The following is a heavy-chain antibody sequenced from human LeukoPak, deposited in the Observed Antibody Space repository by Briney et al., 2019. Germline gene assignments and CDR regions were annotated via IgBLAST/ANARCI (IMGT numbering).Heavy chain of an antibody. J-gene: IGHJ6*02. CDR1: GGTFSSYA. Sequence: SVKVSCKASGGTFSSYATSWVRQAPGQGLEWMGGIIPTFGTANYAQKFQGRATLTRATSTGTVFMELSSLRSEDTAVYYCASVYKHGMDVWGQGTTVIVSS. V-gene: IGHV1-69*05. CDR2: IIPTFGTA. D-gene: IGHD5-24*01. CDR3: ASVYKHGMDV.